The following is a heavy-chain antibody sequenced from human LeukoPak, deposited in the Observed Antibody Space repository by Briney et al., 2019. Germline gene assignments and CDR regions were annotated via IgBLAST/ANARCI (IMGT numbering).Heavy chain of an antibody. D-gene: IGHD6-13*01. V-gene: IGHV3-7*01. CDR3: ARDKVWQQLVLFPRPTPLDY. CDR1: GCTFTTYW. CDR2: INQDGTEK. Sequence: PGGSLRLSCAASGCTFTTYWMTWVRQAPGKGLEWVANINQDGTEKYYVYSVKGRFTISRDNAENSLYLQMNSLRAEDTAVYYCARDKVWQQLVLFPRPTPLDYWGQGTLVTVSS. J-gene: IGHJ4*02.